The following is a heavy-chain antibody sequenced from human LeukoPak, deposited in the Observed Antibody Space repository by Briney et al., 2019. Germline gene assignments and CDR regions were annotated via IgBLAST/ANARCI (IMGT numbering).Heavy chain of an antibody. J-gene: IGHJ4*02. CDR1: GYTFTGYY. CDR3: ARGGGARSYGYNFF. V-gene: IGHV1-2*02. CDR2: INPNSGGT. Sequence: GASVKVSCKTSGYTFTGYYMHWVRQAPGQGLEWMGWINPNSGGTNYAQKFQGRVTMTRDTSISTAYMELSRLRSDDTAVYYCARGGGARSYGYNFFWGQGTLVTVSS. D-gene: IGHD5-24*01.